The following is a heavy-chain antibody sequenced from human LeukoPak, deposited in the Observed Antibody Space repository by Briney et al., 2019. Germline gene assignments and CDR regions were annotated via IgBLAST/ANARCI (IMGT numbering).Heavy chain of an antibody. CDR3: ASGQQLVYDY. CDR1: GGSISSYY. J-gene: IGHJ4*02. V-gene: IGHV4-59*01. CDR2: IYYSGST. Sequence: SETLSLTCTVSGGSISSYYWSWIRQPPGKGLEWIGYIYYSGSTNYNPSLKSRVTISVDTSKNQSSLKLSSVTAADTAVYYCASGQQLVYDYWGQGTLVTVSS. D-gene: IGHD6-6*01.